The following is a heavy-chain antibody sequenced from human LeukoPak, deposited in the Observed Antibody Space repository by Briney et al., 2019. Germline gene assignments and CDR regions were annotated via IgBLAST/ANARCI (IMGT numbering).Heavy chain of an antibody. CDR1: GGTFSSYA. CDR3: ARGYYDLLTGHVVTYYFDY. CDR2: INAGNGKA. J-gene: IGHJ4*02. V-gene: IGHV1-3*01. D-gene: IGHD3-9*01. Sequence: ASVKVSCKASGGTFSSYAISWVRQAPGQRLEWMGWINAGNGKANYSQKFRGRVTLTRDTSASTAYMELSSLRSEDTAVYYCARGYYDLLTGHVVTYYFDYWGQGTLVTVSS.